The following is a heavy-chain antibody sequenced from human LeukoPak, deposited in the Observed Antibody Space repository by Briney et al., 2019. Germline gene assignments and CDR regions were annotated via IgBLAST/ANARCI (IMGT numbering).Heavy chain of an antibody. Sequence: PGGALRLSCAASGFTFSSYSMNWVRQAPGKGLEWVSSISSSSSYIYYAGSVKGRFTISRDNAKNSLYLQMNSLRAEDTAVYYCAREGYYYGSGSYEDYWGQGTLVTVSS. CDR1: GFTFSSYS. CDR2: ISSSSSYI. J-gene: IGHJ4*02. D-gene: IGHD3-10*01. V-gene: IGHV3-21*01. CDR3: AREGYYYGSGSYEDY.